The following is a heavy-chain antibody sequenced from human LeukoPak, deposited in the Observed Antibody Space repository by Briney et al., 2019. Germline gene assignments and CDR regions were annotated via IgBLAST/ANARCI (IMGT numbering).Heavy chain of an antibody. J-gene: IGHJ6*03. V-gene: IGHV3-23*01. D-gene: IGHD3-10*01. Sequence: GGSLRLSCAASGFTFSSYAMSWVRQAPGKGLEWVSAVSGSGGSTYYADSVKGRFTISRDNSKNTLYLQMNSLRAEDTAVYYCAKRNGDLNYFHYMDVWGKGTTVTVSS. CDR2: VSGSGGST. CDR3: AKRNGDLNYFHYMDV. CDR1: GFTFSSYA.